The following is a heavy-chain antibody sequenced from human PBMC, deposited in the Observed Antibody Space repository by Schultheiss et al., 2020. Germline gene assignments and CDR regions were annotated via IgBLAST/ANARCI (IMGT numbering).Heavy chain of an antibody. D-gene: IGHD3-16*01. Sequence: SETLSLTCAVYGGSFSGYYWSWIRQPPGKGLEWIGSIYYSGSTYYNPSLKSRVTISVDTSKNQFSLKLSSVTAADTAVYYCARVGGGGAFDIWGQGTMVTVSS. V-gene: IGHV4-34*01. CDR1: GGSFSGYY. J-gene: IGHJ3*02. CDR2: IYYSGST. CDR3: ARVGGGGAFDI.